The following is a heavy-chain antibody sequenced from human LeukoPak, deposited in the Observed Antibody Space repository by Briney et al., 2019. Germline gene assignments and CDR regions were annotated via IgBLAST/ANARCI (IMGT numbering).Heavy chain of an antibody. CDR2: FDPEDGET. CDR3: ATRITGTTFPFSYYYYGMDV. D-gene: IGHD1-20*01. V-gene: IGHV1-24*01. Sequence: ASVKVSCKVSGYTLTELSMHWVRQAPGKGLEWMGGFDPEDGETIYAQKFQGRVTMTEDTSTDTAYMELSSLRSEDTAVYYCATRITGTTFPFSYYYYGMDVWGQGTTVTVSS. J-gene: IGHJ6*02. CDR1: GYTLTELS.